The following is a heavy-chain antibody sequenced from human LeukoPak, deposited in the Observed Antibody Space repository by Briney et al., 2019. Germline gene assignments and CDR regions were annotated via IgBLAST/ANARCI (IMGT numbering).Heavy chain of an antibody. CDR3: ARGSRISMFGVPHMRGSFDI. J-gene: IGHJ3*02. Sequence: SETLSLTCAVSGGSISSSNWWSWVRQPPGKGLEWIGEIYHSGSTNYNTSLKSRVTISGDTSKNQFSLKLSSVTAADTAVYYCARGSRISMFGVPHMRGSFDIWGQGTMVTVSS. V-gene: IGHV4-4*02. CDR2: IYHSGST. D-gene: IGHD3-3*01. CDR1: GGSISSSNW.